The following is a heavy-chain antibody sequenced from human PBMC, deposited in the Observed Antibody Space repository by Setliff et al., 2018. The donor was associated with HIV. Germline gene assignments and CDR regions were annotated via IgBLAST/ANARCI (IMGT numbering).Heavy chain of an antibody. Sequence: GESLKISCAASGFTLGNFWMHWVRQAPGKGLEWVASISPDGNRNHCVGSVKGRFTASRDNAKSSLYLQMNSLRAEDTAVYFCAKDKRAGYDAFDIWGQGTMVTVSS. D-gene: IGHD5-12*01. CDR1: GFTLGNFW. V-gene: IGHV3-7*03. CDR2: ISPDGNRN. J-gene: IGHJ3*02. CDR3: AKDKRAGYDAFDI.